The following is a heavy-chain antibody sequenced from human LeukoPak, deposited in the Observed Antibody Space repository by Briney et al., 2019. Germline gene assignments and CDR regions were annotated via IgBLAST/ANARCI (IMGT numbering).Heavy chain of an antibody. CDR1: GFTFSSYW. CDR2: IKQDGGEK. D-gene: IGHD3-10*01. J-gene: IGHJ6*04. V-gene: IGHV3-7*01. Sequence: PGGSLRLSCAASGFTFSSYWMSWVRQAPGKGLEWVANIKQDGGEKYYVGSVKGRLTVSRDNAKNSLYLQMNSLRAEDTAVYYCAREWNYYGSGIMDVWGKGTTVTVSS. CDR3: AREWNYYGSGIMDV.